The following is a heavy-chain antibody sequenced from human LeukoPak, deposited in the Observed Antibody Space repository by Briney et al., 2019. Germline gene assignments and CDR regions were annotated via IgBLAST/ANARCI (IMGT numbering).Heavy chain of an antibody. CDR1: GGSFSGYY. CDR3: ARIPYCTNGLCYPRAFDI. CDR2: INHSGST. J-gene: IGHJ3*02. D-gene: IGHD2-8*01. V-gene: IGHV4-34*01. Sequence: SETLSLTCAVYGGSFSGYYWSWIRQPPGKGLEWIGEINHSGSTNYNPSLKSRVTISVDTSKNQFSLKLSSVTAADTAVYYCARIPYCTNGLCYPRAFDIWGQGTMVTVSS.